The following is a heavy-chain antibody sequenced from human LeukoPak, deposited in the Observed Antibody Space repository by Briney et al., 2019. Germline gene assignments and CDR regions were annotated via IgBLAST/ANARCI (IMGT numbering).Heavy chain of an antibody. CDR3: ARWGPVPAAMYYYMDV. CDR1: GGSISSYY. J-gene: IGHJ6*03. V-gene: IGHV4-4*07. Sequence: SETLSLTCTVSGGSISSYYWSWIRQPAGKGLEWIGRIYTSGSTNYNPSLKSRVTISVDTSKNQFSLKLSSVTAADTAVYYCARWGPVPAAMYYYMDVWGKGTTVTVSS. CDR2: IYTSGST. D-gene: IGHD2-2*01.